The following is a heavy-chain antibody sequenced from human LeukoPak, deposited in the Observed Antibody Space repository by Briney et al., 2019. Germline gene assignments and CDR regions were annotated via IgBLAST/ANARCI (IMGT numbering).Heavy chain of an antibody. D-gene: IGHD3-3*01. CDR1: GFTFSSYS. Sequence: PGGSLRLSCAASGFTFSSYSMNWVRQAPGKGLEWVSSISSSSSYIYYADSVKGRFTIFRDNAKNSLYLQMNSLRAEDTAVYYCARVATFGVVIGFDYWGQGTLVTVSS. CDR3: ARVATFGVVIGFDY. V-gene: IGHV3-21*01. CDR2: ISSSSSYI. J-gene: IGHJ4*02.